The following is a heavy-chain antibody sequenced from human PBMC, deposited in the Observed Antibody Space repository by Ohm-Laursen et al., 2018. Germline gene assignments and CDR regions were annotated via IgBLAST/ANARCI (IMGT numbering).Heavy chain of an antibody. V-gene: IGHV4-28*03. CDR2: LYYSGST. CDR3: ARGIPRATLDP. D-gene: IGHD5-12*01. CDR1: GYSISSSNW. Sequence: GTLSLTCGVSGYSISSSNWWGWIRQPPGKGLEWIGYLYYSGSTYYNPSLKSRVTMSVDTSKNQFSLKLSSVTAADTAVYYCARGIPRATLDPWGQGTLVTVSS. J-gene: IGHJ5*02.